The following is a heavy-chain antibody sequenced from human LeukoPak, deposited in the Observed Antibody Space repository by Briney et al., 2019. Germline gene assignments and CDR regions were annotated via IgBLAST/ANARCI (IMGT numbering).Heavy chain of an antibody. D-gene: IGHD3-10*01. J-gene: IGHJ6*03. Sequence: SETLSLTCTVSGGSVNNSPYYWGWIRQPPGKGLEWIGTISYSGTTYYNPSLKSRVTITVDMSKNQFALKLSSVTAADTAVYYCARDNGSGSFMYSDYYYMDVWGKGTTVTISS. V-gene: IGHV4-39*06. CDR2: ISYSGTT. CDR1: GGSVNNSPYY. CDR3: ARDNGSGSFMYSDYYYMDV.